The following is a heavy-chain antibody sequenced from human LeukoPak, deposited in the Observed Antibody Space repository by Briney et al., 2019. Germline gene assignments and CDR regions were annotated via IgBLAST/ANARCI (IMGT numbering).Heavy chain of an antibody. J-gene: IGHJ4*02. CDR3: IHYGSGSYSTDY. CDR2: IRSKANSYAT. D-gene: IGHD3-10*01. CDR1: GFSFSDYG. Sequence: GGSLRLSCAASGFSFSDYGMHWVRQASGKGLEWVGHIRSKANSYATTYAASVQGRFTISRDDSKNTAYLQMTSLKTEDTAVYYCIHYGSGSYSTDYWGQGTLVTVSS. V-gene: IGHV3-73*01.